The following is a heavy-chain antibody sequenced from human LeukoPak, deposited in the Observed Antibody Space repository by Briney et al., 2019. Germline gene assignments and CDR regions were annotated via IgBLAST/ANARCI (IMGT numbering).Heavy chain of an antibody. Sequence: SDTLSLTCAVSDYSITSSSWWGWIRQPPGKGLEWIGYIYHSGTTYYNPSLQSRVTMSVDTSKNQFSLKLSSVTAVDTAVCYCARKENVYYYFDYWGQGTLVTVSS. CDR2: IYHSGTT. J-gene: IGHJ4*02. CDR3: ARKENVYYYFDY. D-gene: IGHD3-10*01. V-gene: IGHV4-28*01. CDR1: DYSITSSSW.